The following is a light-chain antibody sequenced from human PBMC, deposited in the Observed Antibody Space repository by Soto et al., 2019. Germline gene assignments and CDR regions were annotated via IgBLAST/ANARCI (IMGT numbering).Light chain of an antibody. V-gene: IGKV1-5*03. CDR1: QSISSW. CDR3: QHYKSYSEA. CDR2: KAS. Sequence: DIQMTQSPSTLPASVGDRVTITCRASQSISSWLAWYQQKPGKAPKLLIYKASTLKSGVPSRFSGSGSGTEFTLTISSLQPDDFATYYCQHYKSYSEAFGQGNKVDIK. J-gene: IGKJ1*01.